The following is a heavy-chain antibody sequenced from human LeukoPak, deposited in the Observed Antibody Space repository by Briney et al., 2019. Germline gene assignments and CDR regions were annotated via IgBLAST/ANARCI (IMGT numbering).Heavy chain of an antibody. V-gene: IGHV4-30-2*01. D-gene: IGHD3-3*01. CDR1: GGSISSGGYS. J-gene: IGHJ4*02. CDR3: ARGLPDYDFWSGYRRVSYYFDY. Sequence: PSETLSLTCAVSGGSISSGGYSWSWIRQPPGKGLEWIGYIYHSGSTYYNPSLKSRVTISVDRSKNQFSLKLSSVTAADTAVYYCARGLPDYDFWSGYRRVSYYFDYWGQGTLVTVSS. CDR2: IYHSGST.